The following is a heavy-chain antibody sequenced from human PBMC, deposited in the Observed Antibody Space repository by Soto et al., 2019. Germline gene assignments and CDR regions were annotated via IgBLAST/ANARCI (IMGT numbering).Heavy chain of an antibody. V-gene: IGHV1-69*02. Sequence: QVQLVQSGAEVKKPGSSVKVSCKASGGTFSSYTISWERQAPGQGLEWMGRIIPILGIANYAQKFQGRVTITADKATSTANMELTRLRSEDTAVYYCARWRGYGEYVLSGDYWGQGTLVTVSS. D-gene: IGHD4-17*01. CDR2: IIPILGIA. CDR1: GGTFSSYT. CDR3: ARWRGYGEYVLSGDY. J-gene: IGHJ4*02.